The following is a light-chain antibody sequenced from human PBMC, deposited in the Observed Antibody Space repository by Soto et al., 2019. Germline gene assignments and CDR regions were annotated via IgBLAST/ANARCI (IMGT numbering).Light chain of an antibody. CDR2: GAS. V-gene: IGKV3-15*01. CDR1: QPVGRN. J-gene: IGKJ2*01. CDR3: QQYINWPYT. Sequence: EMVMTQSPATLSVSPRERVTLSCRASQPVGRNFAWYRQRPGQSPTLLIYGASTRATDIQPRSSGSGSGTNSTLPISSLQSEDFAVYYCQQYINWPYTFGQGTKLEI.